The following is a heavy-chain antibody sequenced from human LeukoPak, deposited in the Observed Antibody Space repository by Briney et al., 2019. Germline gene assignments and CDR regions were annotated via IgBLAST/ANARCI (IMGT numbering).Heavy chain of an antibody. D-gene: IGHD5-18*01. CDR3: ARGDTALSTPYAYMDV. J-gene: IGHJ6*03. Sequence: ASVKVSCKASGGTFSSYAISWVRQAPGQGLEWMGGIIPIFGTANYAQKFQGRVTITADESTSTAYMELSSLRSEDTAVYYCARGDTALSTPYAYMDVWGKGTTVTISS. CDR2: IIPIFGTA. CDR1: GGTFSSYA. V-gene: IGHV1-69*01.